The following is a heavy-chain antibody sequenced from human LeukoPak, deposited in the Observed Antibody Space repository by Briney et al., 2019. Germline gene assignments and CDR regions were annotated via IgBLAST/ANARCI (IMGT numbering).Heavy chain of an antibody. CDR2: IYYSGST. CDR3: ARTGWLQPFDY. J-gene: IGHJ4*02. CDR1: GGSISSSSYY. Sequence: PSETLSLTCTVSGGSISSSSYYWGWIRQPPGKGLEWIGSIYYSGSTYYNPSLKSRVTISVDTSKNQFSLKLSPVTAADTAVYYCARTGWLQPFDYWGQGTLVTVSS. D-gene: IGHD5-24*01. V-gene: IGHV4-39*01.